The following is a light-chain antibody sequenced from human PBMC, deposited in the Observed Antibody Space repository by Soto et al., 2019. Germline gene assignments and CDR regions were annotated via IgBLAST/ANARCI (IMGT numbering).Light chain of an antibody. Sequence: TQMTQSPSTLSASAGARVTITCGSSESINKNLAWYQQKKGQAPKLLIQKASTLQSGVPSRLRGSQFGTQFTITISSMKHDDFETYFCQQYNTHAMSFGQGTRLEIK. J-gene: IGKJ5*01. CDR3: QQYNTHAMS. V-gene: IGKV1-5*03. CDR2: KAS. CDR1: ESINKN.